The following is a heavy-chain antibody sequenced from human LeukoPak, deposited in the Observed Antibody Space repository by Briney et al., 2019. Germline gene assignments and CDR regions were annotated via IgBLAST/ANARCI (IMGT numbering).Heavy chain of an antibody. CDR3: ARGNVLRYFDWLHNDAFDI. Sequence: SETLSLTCTVSGGSISRYHWSWIRQPAGAGLEWIGRIYSSGDTNYNPSLKSRVTISVDTSKNQFSLKLSSVTAADTAVYYCARGNVLRYFDWLHNDAFDIWGQGTMVTVSS. D-gene: IGHD3-9*01. CDR1: GGSISRYH. CDR2: IYSSGDT. J-gene: IGHJ3*02. V-gene: IGHV4-4*07.